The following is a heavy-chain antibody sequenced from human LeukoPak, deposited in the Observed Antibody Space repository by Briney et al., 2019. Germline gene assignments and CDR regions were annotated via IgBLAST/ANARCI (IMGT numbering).Heavy chain of an antibody. J-gene: IGHJ2*01. D-gene: IGHD6-25*01. V-gene: IGHV3-53*04. CDR2: IYSGGSI. CDR3: ARYRNRGYVNYCYFDL. Sequence: QTGGSLRLSCAASGFTVSSNYMSWVRQAPGKGLEWVSVIYSGGSIYYADSVKGRFTISRHNSKNTLYLQMNSLRAEDTAVYYCARYRNRGYVNYCYFDLWGGGTLVTVSS. CDR1: GFTVSSNY.